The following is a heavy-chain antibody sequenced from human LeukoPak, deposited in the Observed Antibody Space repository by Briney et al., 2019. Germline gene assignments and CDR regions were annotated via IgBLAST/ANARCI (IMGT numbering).Heavy chain of an antibody. D-gene: IGHD2-15*01. Sequence: GGSLRLSCAASGFTFESYSMYWVRQAPGKGLECVSGISSSGDSTDYGNPVKGRFTISRDNSKRMLYLQMGSLRVEDMAMYYCAREDRIYDMHVWRQGTTVTVSS. CDR3: AREDRIYDMHV. V-gene: IGHV3-64*01. CDR1: GFTFESYS. CDR2: ISSSGDST. J-gene: IGHJ6*02.